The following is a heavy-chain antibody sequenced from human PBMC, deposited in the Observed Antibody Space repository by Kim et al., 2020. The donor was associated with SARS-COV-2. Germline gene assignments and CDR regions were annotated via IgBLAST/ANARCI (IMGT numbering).Heavy chain of an antibody. D-gene: IGHD6-13*01. CDR3: AKGAYYSSWDKFDY. V-gene: IGHV3-9*01. Sequence: ESVKGRVTISRDNAKNSLYLQMNSLRVEDTALYYCAKGAYYSSWDKFDYWGQGILVIVSS. J-gene: IGHJ4*02.